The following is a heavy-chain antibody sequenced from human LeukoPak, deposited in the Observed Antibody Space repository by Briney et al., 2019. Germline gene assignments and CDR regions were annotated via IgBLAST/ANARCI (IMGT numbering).Heavy chain of an antibody. Sequence: GGSLRLSCAASGFTFSTYEMNWVRHAPGKGLESVSHISGSGGAIYYADSVKGRFTISRDNAKNSLYLQMNSLRAEDTAVYYCARRYCSSATCTLDYWGQGTLVTVSS. D-gene: IGHD2-2*01. V-gene: IGHV3-48*03. J-gene: IGHJ4*02. CDR3: ARRYCSSATCTLDY. CDR2: ISGSGGAI. CDR1: GFTFSTYE.